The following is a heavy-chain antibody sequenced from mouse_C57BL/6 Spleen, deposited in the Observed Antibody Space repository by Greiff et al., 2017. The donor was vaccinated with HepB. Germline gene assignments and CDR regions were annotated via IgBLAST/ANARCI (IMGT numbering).Heavy chain of an antibody. CDR3: ARGEDTTDYFDY. D-gene: IGHD1-1*01. Sequence: VQLQQSGAELVKPGASVKMSCKASGYTFTSYWITWVKQRPGQGLEWIGDIYPGSGSTNYNEKFKSKATLTVCTSSSTADIQLSSLTSEDSAVYYCARGEDTTDYFDYWGQGTTLTVSS. CDR2: IYPGSGST. CDR1: GYTFTSYW. V-gene: IGHV1-55*01. J-gene: IGHJ2*01.